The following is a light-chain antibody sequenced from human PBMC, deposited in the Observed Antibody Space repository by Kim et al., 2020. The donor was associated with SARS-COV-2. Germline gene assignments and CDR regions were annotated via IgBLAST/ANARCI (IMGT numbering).Light chain of an antibody. Sequence: PGKTARINCGGNNIGSKSVHWYQQKPGQAPVLVIYYDSDRPSGIPERFSGSNSGNTATLTISRVEAGDEADYYCQVWDSSSDLSYVFGTGTKVTVL. CDR3: QVWDSSSDLSYV. V-gene: IGLV3-21*04. J-gene: IGLJ1*01. CDR2: YDS. CDR1: NIGSKS.